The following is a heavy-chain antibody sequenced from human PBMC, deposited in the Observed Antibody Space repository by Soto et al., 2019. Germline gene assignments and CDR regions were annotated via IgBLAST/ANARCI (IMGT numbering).Heavy chain of an antibody. CDR3: ARAGFIEGIAAAGTPRDYYYMDV. V-gene: IGHV4-34*01. J-gene: IGHJ6*03. CDR2: INHSGST. CDR1: GGSFSGYY. Sequence: SETLSLTCAVYGGSFSGYYWSWIRQPPGKGLEWIGEINHSGSTNYNPSLKSRVTISVDTSKNQFSLKLSSVTAADTAVYYCARAGFIEGIAAAGTPRDYYYMDVWGKGTTVTVSS. D-gene: IGHD6-13*01.